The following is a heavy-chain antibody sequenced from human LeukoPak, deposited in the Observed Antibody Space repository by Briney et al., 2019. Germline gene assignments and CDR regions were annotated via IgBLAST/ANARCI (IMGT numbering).Heavy chain of an antibody. J-gene: IGHJ4*02. V-gene: IGHV4-59*01. CDR2: IYYSGST. CDR1: GGSISSYY. Sequence: SETLSLTCTVSGGSISSYYWSWIRQPPGKGLEWIGYIYYSGSTNYNPSLKSRVTISVDTSKNQFSLKLSSVTAADPAVYYCARDVDSSGYFDYWGQGTLVTVSS. D-gene: IGHD3-22*01. CDR3: ARDVDSSGYFDY.